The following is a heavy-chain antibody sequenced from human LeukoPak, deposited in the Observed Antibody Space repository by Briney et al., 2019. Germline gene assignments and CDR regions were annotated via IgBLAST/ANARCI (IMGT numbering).Heavy chain of an antibody. J-gene: IGHJ6*02. CDR2: ISGSGGST. V-gene: IGHV3-23*01. Sequence: GGSLRLSCAASGFTVSSNYMSWVRQAPGKGLEWVSAISGSGGSTYYADSVKGRFTISRDNSKNTLYLQMNSLRAEDTAVYYCARKMGMGAAPMDVWGQGTTVTVSS. CDR3: ARKMGMGAAPMDV. D-gene: IGHD2-15*01. CDR1: GFTVSSNY.